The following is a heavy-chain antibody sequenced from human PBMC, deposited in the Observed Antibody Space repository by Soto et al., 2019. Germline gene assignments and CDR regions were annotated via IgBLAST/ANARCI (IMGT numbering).Heavy chain of an antibody. CDR3: ARDLARITMIVVVRPDAFDI. CDR1: GCTFSSYA. J-gene: IGHJ3*02. Sequence: SVKVSCKASGCTFSSYAISWVRQAPGQGLEWMGGIIPIFGTANYAQKFQGRVTITADESTSTAYMELSSLRSEDTAVYHCARDLARITMIVVVRPDAFDIWGQGTMVTVSS. V-gene: IGHV1-69*13. CDR2: IIPIFGTA. D-gene: IGHD3-22*01.